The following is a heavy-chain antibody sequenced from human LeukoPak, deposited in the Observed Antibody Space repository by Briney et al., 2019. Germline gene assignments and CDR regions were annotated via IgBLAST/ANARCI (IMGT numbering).Heavy chain of an antibody. Sequence: SETLSLTCAVYGGSFSGYYWIWIRQPPGKGLEWIGEINHSGSTNYNPSLKSRVTISVDTSKNQFSLKLSSVTAADTAVYYCARVSGGPFDYWGQGTLVTVSS. CDR2: INHSGST. CDR3: ARVSGGPFDY. D-gene: IGHD2-15*01. V-gene: IGHV4-34*01. CDR1: GGSFSGYY. J-gene: IGHJ4*02.